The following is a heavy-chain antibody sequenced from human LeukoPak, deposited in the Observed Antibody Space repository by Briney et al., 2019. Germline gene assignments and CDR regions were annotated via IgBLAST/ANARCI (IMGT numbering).Heavy chain of an antibody. CDR2: IKQDGSEK. J-gene: IGHJ4*02. Sequence: GGSLRLSCAASGFTFSSSWMSWVHQAPGKGLEWVANIKQDGSEKYYVDSVKGRFTISRDNAKNSLYLQMDSLRAEDTAVYYCARAPNRAEGFWGQGTLVSVSS. V-gene: IGHV3-7*01. D-gene: IGHD1-14*01. CDR3: ARAPNRAEGF. CDR1: GFTFSSSW.